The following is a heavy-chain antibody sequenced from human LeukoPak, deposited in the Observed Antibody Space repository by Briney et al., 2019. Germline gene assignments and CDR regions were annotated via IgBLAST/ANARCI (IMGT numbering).Heavy chain of an antibody. V-gene: IGHV3-30*02. CDR1: GFTFSSYG. J-gene: IGHJ4*02. CDR2: IRYDGSNK. Sequence: PGGSLRLSCAASGFTFSSYGMHWVRQAPGKGLEWVAFIRYDGSNKYYADSVKGRFTISRDNSKNTLYLQMNSLRAEDTAVYYCANFLFDILTGYYMDEFDYWGQGTLVTVSS. D-gene: IGHD3-9*01. CDR3: ANFLFDILTGYYMDEFDY.